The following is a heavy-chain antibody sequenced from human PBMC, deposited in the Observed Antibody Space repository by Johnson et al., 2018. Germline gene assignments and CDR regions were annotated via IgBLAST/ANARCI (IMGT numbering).Heavy chain of an antibody. J-gene: IGHJ6*02. CDR1: GFTFSRYW. CDR3: TRDSSQADLYYGMDV. CDR2: INTDGTFI. D-gene: IGHD6-6*01. Sequence: VQLQESGGGSVQPGGSMRLSCAASGFTFSRYWMHWVRQAPGMGLVWVSRINTDGTFIHYMDSVKGRFTISRDNTKNTLYLQMNRLRAEYTAVYFCTRDSSQADLYYGMDVWGHGTTVTVSS. V-gene: IGHV3-74*01.